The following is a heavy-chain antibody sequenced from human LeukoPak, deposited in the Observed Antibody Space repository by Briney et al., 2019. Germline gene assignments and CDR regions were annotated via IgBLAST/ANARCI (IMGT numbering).Heavy chain of an antibody. CDR1: GFTFSSYA. CDR3: ARSAMVRGAMYYYGMDV. CDR2: ISYDGSNK. Sequence: GGSLRLSCAASGFTFSSYAMHWVRQAPGKGLEWVAVISYDGSNKYYADSVKGRFTISRDNSNNTLYLKMHSLRAEDTAVYYCARSAMVRGAMYYYGMDVWGQGTTVTVSS. V-gene: IGHV3-30*04. J-gene: IGHJ6*02. D-gene: IGHD3-10*01.